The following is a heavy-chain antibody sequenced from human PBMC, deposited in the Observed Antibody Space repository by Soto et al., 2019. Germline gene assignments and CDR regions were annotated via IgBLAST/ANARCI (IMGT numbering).Heavy chain of an antibody. Sequence: QVQLVQSGAEVKKPGASVKVSCKASGYTFTTYYIHWVRQAPGQGLEWIGVINPSGGSATYTQNFQDRVTMPRDTSTSTVTMELGSLTXXXTALYYCARSPLLGWLQSWHFDY. V-gene: IGHV1-46*01. CDR3: ARSPLLGWLQSWHFDY. D-gene: IGHD5-12*01. J-gene: IGHJ4*01. CDR1: GYTFTTYY. CDR2: INPSGGSA.